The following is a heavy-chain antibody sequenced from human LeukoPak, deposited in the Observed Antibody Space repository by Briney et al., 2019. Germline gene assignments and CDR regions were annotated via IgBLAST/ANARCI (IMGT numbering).Heavy chain of an antibody. V-gene: IGHV4-39*01. J-gene: IGHJ4*02. CDR1: GGSISSTYYY. CDR3: ARQVTFGYAYAYYFDY. Sequence: PSETLSLTCTVSGGSISSTYYYWGWIRQPPGKGLEWIGNFHYSGSNSYNPSLRSRVTISVDTSKNQFSLRLSSVTAADTAVYYCARQVTFGYAYAYYFDYWGQGTLVTVSS. CDR2: FHYSGSN. D-gene: IGHD3-16*01.